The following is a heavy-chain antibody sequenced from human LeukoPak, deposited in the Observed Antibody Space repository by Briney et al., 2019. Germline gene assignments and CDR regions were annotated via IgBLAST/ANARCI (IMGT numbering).Heavy chain of an antibody. CDR2: ISSSGSTI. CDR1: GFTFSSYE. J-gene: IGHJ4*02. CDR3: ARRASTERGHSYGLDH. D-gene: IGHD5-18*01. Sequence: GGSLRLSCAASGFTFSSYEMNWVRQAPGKGLEWVSYISSSGSTIYYADSVKGRFTISRDNAKNSLYLQMNSLSAEDTAVYYCARRASTERGHSYGLDHWGQGALVTVSS. V-gene: IGHV3-48*03.